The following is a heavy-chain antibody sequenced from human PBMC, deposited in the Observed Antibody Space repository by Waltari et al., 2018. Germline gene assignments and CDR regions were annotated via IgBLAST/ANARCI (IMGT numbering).Heavy chain of an antibody. D-gene: IGHD1-26*01. CDR2: INPNSGGT. CDR1: GYTFTGYY. CDR3: ARRGIVGATPSGIDY. V-gene: IGHV1-2*06. J-gene: IGHJ4*02. Sequence: QVQLVQSGAEVKKPGASVKVSCKASGYTFTGYYMHWVRQAPGQGLEWMGRINPNSGGTNYAQKFQGRVTMTRDTSISTAYMELSRLRSDDTAVYYCARRGIVGATPSGIDYWGQGTLVTVSS.